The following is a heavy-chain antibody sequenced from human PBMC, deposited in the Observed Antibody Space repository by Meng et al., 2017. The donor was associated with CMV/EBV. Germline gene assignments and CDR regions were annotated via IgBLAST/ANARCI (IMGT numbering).Heavy chain of an antibody. V-gene: IGHV1-8*01. CDR1: GYTFTSYD. CDR3: ARERSESGGVIIDY. J-gene: IGHJ4*02. CDR2: MNPNSGNT. D-gene: IGHD3-10*01. Sequence: ASVKVSCKAPGYTFTSYDINWVRQATGQGLEWMGWMNPNSGNTGYAQKFQGRVTMTRNTSISTAYMELSSLRSEDTAVYYCARERSESGGVIIDYWGQGTLVTVSS.